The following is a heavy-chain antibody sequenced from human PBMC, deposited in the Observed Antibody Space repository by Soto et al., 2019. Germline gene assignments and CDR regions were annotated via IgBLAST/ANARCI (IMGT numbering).Heavy chain of an antibody. J-gene: IGHJ6*02. V-gene: IGHV4-34*01. CDR1: GGSFSGYY. Sequence: PSETLSLTCAVYGGSFSGYYWSWIRQPPGKGLEWIGEINHSGSTNYNPSLKSRVTISVDTSKNQFSLKLSSVTAADTAVYYCARVLRPGYSSGWYVSNYYYYYYGMDVWGQGTTVTVS. D-gene: IGHD6-19*01. CDR3: ARVLRPGYSSGWYVSNYYYYYYGMDV. CDR2: INHSGST.